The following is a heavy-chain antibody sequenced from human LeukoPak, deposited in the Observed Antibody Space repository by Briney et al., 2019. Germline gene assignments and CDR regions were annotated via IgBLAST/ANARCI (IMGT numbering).Heavy chain of an antibody. CDR3: TTMQAAILTGYYPNS. CDR1: GFTLNNAW. CDR2: IKSKTDGGTT. J-gene: IGHJ4*02. D-gene: IGHD3-9*01. V-gene: IGHV3-15*01. Sequence: GGSLRLSCATSGFTLNNAWMSWVRQAPGKGLEWVGRIKSKTDGGTTDYAAPVKGRFTISRDDSKNTLYLQMNSLKSEDTALYYCTTMQAAILTGYYPNSWGQGTLVTVSS.